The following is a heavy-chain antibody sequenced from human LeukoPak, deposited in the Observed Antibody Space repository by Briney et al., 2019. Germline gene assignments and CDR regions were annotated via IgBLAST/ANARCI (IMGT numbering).Heavy chain of an antibody. CDR2: IYHSGST. V-gene: IGHV4-30-2*01. Sequence: PSETLSLTCTVSGGSISSGGYYWSWIRQPPGKGLEWIGYIYHSGSTYYNPTLKSRVTISVDRSKNQFSLKLSSVTAADTAVYYCASGYCSSTSCYGIDAFDIWGQGTMVTVSS. CDR3: ASGYCSSTSCYGIDAFDI. J-gene: IGHJ3*02. D-gene: IGHD2-2*01. CDR1: GGSISSGGYY.